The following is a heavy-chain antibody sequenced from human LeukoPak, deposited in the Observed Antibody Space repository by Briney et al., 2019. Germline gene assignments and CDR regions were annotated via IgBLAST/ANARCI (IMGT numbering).Heavy chain of an antibody. Sequence: PGGSLRLSCAASGFTFSSYAMHWVRQAPGKGLEWVAVISYDGSNKYYADSVEGRFTISRDNSKNTLYLQMNSLRAEDTAVYYCAPIPGDYWGQGTLVTVSS. CDR3: APIPGDY. CDR2: ISYDGSNK. J-gene: IGHJ4*02. CDR1: GFTFSSYA. V-gene: IGHV3-30*04. D-gene: IGHD2-2*01.